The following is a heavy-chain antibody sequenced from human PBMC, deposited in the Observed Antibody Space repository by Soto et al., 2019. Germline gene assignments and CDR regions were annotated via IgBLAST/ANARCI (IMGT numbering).Heavy chain of an antibody. CDR1: GGTFSSHA. CDR2: IIPILGSA. D-gene: IGHD1-26*01. J-gene: IGHJ6*02. CDR3: AREAIVAGATAGMDV. V-gene: IGHV1-69*04. Sequence: SVNVSCKASGGTFSSHAINWVRQAPGQGLEWMGRIIPILGSANYAQKFQGRVTMTTDTSTSTVYMELSRLRSDDTAVYYCAREAIVAGATAGMDVWGQGTPVTIYS.